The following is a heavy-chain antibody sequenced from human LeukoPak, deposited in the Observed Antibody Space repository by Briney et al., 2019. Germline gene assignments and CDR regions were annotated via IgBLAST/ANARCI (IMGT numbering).Heavy chain of an antibody. CDR3: ARGGGHHHFDY. D-gene: IGHD1-14*01. V-gene: IGHV3-23*01. CDR2: ISATGYTT. J-gene: IGHJ4*02. CDR1: GFILSTYA. Sequence: PGGSLRLSCAASGFILSTYAMSWVRQAPGKGLEWVSAISATGYTTYYADSMKGRFTISTDNSKSTVYLQMNSLRAEDTAVYYCARGGGHHHFDYWGQGTLVTVSS.